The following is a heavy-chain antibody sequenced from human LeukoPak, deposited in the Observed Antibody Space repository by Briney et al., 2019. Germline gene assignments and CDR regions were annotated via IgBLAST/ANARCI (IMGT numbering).Heavy chain of an antibody. V-gene: IGHV1-18*04. CDR1: GYTFTGYY. J-gene: IGHJ4*02. Sequence: GASVKVSCKTSGYTFTGYYMHWVRQAPGQGLEWMGWISTYNGDTHYGQNLQGRVTMTRDTSTSTAYMELRSLRSDDTAVYYCARDPTNTSGYYTYFDYWGQGTLVTVSS. D-gene: IGHD5-12*01. CDR3: ARDPTNTSGYYTYFDY. CDR2: ISTYNGDT.